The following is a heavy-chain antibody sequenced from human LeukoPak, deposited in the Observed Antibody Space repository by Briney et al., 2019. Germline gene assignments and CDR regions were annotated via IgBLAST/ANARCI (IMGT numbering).Heavy chain of an antibody. CDR1: GYTLTSYY. D-gene: IGHD6-19*01. Sequence: ASVKVSCKASGYTLTSYYMHWVRQAPGQGLEWMGIINPSGGSTSYAQKFQGRVTMTRGTSTSTVYMELSSLRSEDTAVYYCARENGVAVAGSSAEYFQHWGQGTLVTVSS. CDR2: INPSGGST. CDR3: ARENGVAVAGSSAEYFQH. V-gene: IGHV1-46*01. J-gene: IGHJ1*01.